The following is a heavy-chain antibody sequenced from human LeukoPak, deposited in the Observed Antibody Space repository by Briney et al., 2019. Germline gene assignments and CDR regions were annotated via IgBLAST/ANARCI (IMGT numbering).Heavy chain of an antibody. CDR3: AAGRPYSLLDY. CDR1: GSSLTELS. Sequence: ASVKVSCTVFGSSLTELSLYWVRQAPGKGLEWMGGFDVIDAKTFYAQKFQGRVTMTEDSSTDTAYMELSSLRSDDTAFYYCAAGRPYSLLDYWGQGTLLTVSS. D-gene: IGHD5-18*01. CDR2: FDVIDAKT. V-gene: IGHV1-24*01. J-gene: IGHJ4*02.